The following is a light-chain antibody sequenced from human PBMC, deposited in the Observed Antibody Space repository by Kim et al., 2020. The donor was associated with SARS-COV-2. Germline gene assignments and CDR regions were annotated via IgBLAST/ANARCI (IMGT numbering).Light chain of an antibody. J-gene: IGLJ2*01. CDR3: QAWDSSTSVV. CDR2: QDS. V-gene: IGLV3-1*01. CDR1: KLGDKY. Sequence: PGQKASIPCSGDKLGDKYACWYQQKPGQSPVLVIYQDSKRPSGIPERFSGSNSGNTATLTISGTQAMDEADYYCQAWDSSTSVVFGGGTQLTVL.